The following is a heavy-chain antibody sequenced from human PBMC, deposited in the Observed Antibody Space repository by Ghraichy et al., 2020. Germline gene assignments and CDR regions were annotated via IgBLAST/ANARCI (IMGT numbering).Heavy chain of an antibody. CDR1: GFTFSSYA. Sequence: GGSLRLSCAASGFTFSSYAMSWVRQAPGKGLEWVSAISGSGGSTYYADSVKGRFTISRDNSKNTLYLQMNRLRAEDTAVYYCASGVWFGELLYQPIDYWGQGTLVTVSS. CDR2: ISGSGGST. CDR3: ASGVWFGELLYQPIDY. J-gene: IGHJ4*02. D-gene: IGHD3-10*01. V-gene: IGHV3-23*01.